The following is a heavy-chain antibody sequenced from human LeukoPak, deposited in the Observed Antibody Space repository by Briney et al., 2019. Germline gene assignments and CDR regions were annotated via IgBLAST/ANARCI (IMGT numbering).Heavy chain of an antibody. D-gene: IGHD2-2*01. V-gene: IGHV3-53*01. CDR1: GIIVSNNY. J-gene: IGHJ4*02. CDR3: ARGSSRAFDY. CDR2: LYPDATT. Sequence: GGSLRLSCAASGIIVSNNYMNWVRQAPGKGLEWVSVLYPDATTYFADSVEGRFTVSRDNSKNTLYLQMNSLRAEDMAVYFCARGSSRAFDYWGQGTLVTVSS.